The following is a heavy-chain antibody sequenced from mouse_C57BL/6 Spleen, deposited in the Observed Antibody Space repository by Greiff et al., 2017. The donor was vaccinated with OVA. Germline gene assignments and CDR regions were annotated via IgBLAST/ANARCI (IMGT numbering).Heavy chain of an antibody. Sequence: VQLKESGPGLAKPSQTLSLTCSVTGYSITSDYLNWNRTFPGIKLAYMGYLRSTRSIYYTQSLQSRISITRDTAKNQYYLHLNSVTTEDTATYYCARYKSYDYYAMDYWGQGTTVTVSS. J-gene: IGHJ4*01. D-gene: IGHD2-10*02. V-gene: IGHV3-8*01. CDR2: LRSTRSI. CDR3: ARYKSYDYYAMDY. CDR1: GYSITSDY.